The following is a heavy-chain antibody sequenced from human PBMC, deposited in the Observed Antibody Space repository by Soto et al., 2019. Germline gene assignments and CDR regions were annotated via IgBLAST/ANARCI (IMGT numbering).Heavy chain of an antibody. CDR2: ISSSGSTI. CDR1: GFTFSSYE. J-gene: IGHJ4*02. Sequence: GGSLRLSCAASGFTFSSYEMNWVRQAPGKGLEWGSYISSSGSTIYYADSVKGRFTISRDNAKNSLYLQMNSLRAEDTAVYYCARPTKYYDFWSGFSLAFDYWGQGTLVPVSS. D-gene: IGHD3-3*01. CDR3: ARPTKYYDFWSGFSLAFDY. V-gene: IGHV3-48*03.